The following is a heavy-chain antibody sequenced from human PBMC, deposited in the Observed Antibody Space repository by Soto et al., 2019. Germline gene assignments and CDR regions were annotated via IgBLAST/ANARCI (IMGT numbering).Heavy chain of an antibody. V-gene: IGHV1-2*04. D-gene: IGHD3-3*01. CDR3: ARDLLNSPIRIDFWSGYYHGLYMDV. J-gene: IGHJ6*03. Sequence: ASVKVSCKASGYTFTGYYMHWVRQAPGQGLERMGWINPNSGGTNYAQKFQGWVTMTRDTSLSTAYMELTRLRSDDTAVYYCARDLLNSPIRIDFWSGYYHGLYMDVWGKGTTVTVSS. CDR1: GYTFTGYY. CDR2: INPNSGGT.